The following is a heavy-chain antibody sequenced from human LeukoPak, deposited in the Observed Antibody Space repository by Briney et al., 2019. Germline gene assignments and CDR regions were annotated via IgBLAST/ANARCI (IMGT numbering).Heavy chain of an antibody. V-gene: IGHV3-21*01. D-gene: IGHD1-26*01. CDR1: GFTFSSYS. CDR3: ARVIGGWEPEKT. CDR2: ISSSSSYI. J-gene: IGHJ5*02. Sequence: GGSLRLSCAASGFTFSSYSMNWVRQAPGKGLEWVSSISSSSSYIYYADSVKGRFTISRDNAENSLCLQMNSLRAEDTAVYYCARVIGGWEPEKTWGQGTLVTVSS.